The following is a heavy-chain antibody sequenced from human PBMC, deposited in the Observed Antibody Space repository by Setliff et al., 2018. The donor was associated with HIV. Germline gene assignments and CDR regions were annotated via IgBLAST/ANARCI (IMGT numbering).Heavy chain of an antibody. J-gene: IGHJ5*02. Sequence: GGSLRLSCAASGFTFTFSTYTMNWVRQAPGKGLEWVSSINGDSTFIYYAASVRGRFTISRDNAKNSLYLQMNSLRAEDTAVYYCARGVATNLDPWGQGSLVTVSS. V-gene: IGHV3-21*01. CDR1: GFTFTFSTYT. D-gene: IGHD5-12*01. CDR3: ARGVATNLDP. CDR2: INGDSTFI.